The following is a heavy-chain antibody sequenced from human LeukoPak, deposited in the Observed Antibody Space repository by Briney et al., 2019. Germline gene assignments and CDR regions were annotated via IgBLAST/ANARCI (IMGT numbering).Heavy chain of an antibody. CDR2: INPSGGST. V-gene: IGHV1-46*01. J-gene: IGHJ4*02. Sequence: ASVKVSCKASGYTFTIYYIHWVRQAPGQGLEWMGLINPSGGSTNYAQKFQGRVTMTRDTSTSTVYMELRSPRSDDTAVYYCARDGVGLPGDFDYWGQGTLVTVSS. D-gene: IGHD2-8*01. CDR1: GYTFTIYY. CDR3: ARDGVGLPGDFDY.